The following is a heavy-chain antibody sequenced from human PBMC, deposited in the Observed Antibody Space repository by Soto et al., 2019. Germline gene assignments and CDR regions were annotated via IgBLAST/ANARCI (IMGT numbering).Heavy chain of an antibody. Sequence: ASVKVSCKTSGYNFTDFDINWVRQAPGRGLVWMGWMNPSSGETGSAQNFQGRVTMTRDISTRTFFMQLTSLRSEDTAIYYCARLAEYCNGIKCYSNFDFWGRGTQVTVSS. CDR3: ARLAEYCNGIKCYSNFDF. D-gene: IGHD2-15*01. J-gene: IGHJ4*01. V-gene: IGHV1-8*01. CDR1: GYNFTDFD. CDR2: MNPSSGET.